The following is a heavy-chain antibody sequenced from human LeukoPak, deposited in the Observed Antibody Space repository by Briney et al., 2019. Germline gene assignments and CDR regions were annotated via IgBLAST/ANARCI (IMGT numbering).Heavy chain of an antibody. Sequence: GGSLRLSCAASGFSFSTYGISWVRQAPGRGLEWVAGISGRGVYTYYADSVKGRFTISRDTSKNTLYLQMNSLRAEDTAVYYCAKDRRGAPRVDYFDYWGQGTLVTVSS. CDR3: AKDRRGAPRVDYFDY. J-gene: IGHJ4*02. D-gene: IGHD2-21*01. CDR1: GFSFSTYG. CDR2: ISGRGVYT. V-gene: IGHV3-23*01.